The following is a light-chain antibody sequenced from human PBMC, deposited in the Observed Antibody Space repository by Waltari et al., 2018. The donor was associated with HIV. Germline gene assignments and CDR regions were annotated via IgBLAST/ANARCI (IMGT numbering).Light chain of an antibody. CDR1: SSNIGTNY. CDR3: GTWDSSLSAVV. Sequence: QSVLTQPPSVSAAPGQQVTIPCSGSSSNIGTNYVYWYQQLPGTAPKPLIYDYNERPSGIPDRFSGSKSGTSATLGITGLQTGDEADYYCGTWDSSLSAVVFGGGTKLTVL. J-gene: IGLJ2*01. CDR2: DYN. V-gene: IGLV1-51*01.